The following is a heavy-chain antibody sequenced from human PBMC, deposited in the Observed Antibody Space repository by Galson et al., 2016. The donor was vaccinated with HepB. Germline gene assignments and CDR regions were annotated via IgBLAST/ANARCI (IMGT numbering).Heavy chain of an antibody. V-gene: IGHV3-30*04. CDR1: GFSFSSSA. CDR2: ISYDGVKT. J-gene: IGHJ4*02. Sequence: SLRLSCAASGFSFSSSAMHWVRQAPGKGLEWVALISYDGVKTYYVDSVKGRFTLSRDNPKNTLYLQMNSLRPEDTAMYYCTRDRSYAGLHDDWGQGTLVTVSS. D-gene: IGHD3-16*01. CDR3: TRDRSYAGLHDD.